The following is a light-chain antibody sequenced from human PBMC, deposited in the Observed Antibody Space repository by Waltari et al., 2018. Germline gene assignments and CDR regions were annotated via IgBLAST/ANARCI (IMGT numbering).Light chain of an antibody. Sequence: SYDLTQPSSVSVSPGQTARITCSGDILAKKYGRWFQQKPGQAPVQVIYKDNERPSGIPGRFSGSSSGTTVTLTISGAHVDDEADYYCYSAADNAVVVFGGGTKLTVL. CDR2: KDN. CDR3: YSAADNAVVV. J-gene: IGLJ3*02. CDR1: ILAKKY. V-gene: IGLV3-27*01.